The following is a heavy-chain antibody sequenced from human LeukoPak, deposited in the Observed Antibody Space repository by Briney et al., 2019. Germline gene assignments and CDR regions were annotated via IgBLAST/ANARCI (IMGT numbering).Heavy chain of an antibody. Sequence: GGSLRLSCAASGFTFSEYAMHWVRQAPGKGLEWVAVISYDGRQRYYGDSVKGRFTISRDNPKNTLYLQMNSLRDDNTAVYYCARVFLERLTSGYFDNWGQGTLVTVSP. CDR1: GFTFSEYA. CDR2: ISYDGRQR. CDR3: ARVFLERLTSGYFDN. V-gene: IGHV3-30-3*01. D-gene: IGHD3-3*01. J-gene: IGHJ4*02.